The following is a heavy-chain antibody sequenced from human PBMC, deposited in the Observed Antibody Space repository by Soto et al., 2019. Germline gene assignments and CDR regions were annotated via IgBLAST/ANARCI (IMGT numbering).Heavy chain of an antibody. CDR1: GYTFTGYY. CDR2: INPNSGGT. CDR3: ARDPMVRGPMKGYYYGMDV. Sequence: ASVKVSCKASGYTFTGYYMHWVRQAPGQGLEWMGWINPNSGGTNYAQKFQGRVTMTRDTSISTAYMELSRLRSDDTAVYYCARDPMVRGPMKGYYYGMDVWGQGTTVTVSS. V-gene: IGHV1-2*02. D-gene: IGHD3-10*01. J-gene: IGHJ6*02.